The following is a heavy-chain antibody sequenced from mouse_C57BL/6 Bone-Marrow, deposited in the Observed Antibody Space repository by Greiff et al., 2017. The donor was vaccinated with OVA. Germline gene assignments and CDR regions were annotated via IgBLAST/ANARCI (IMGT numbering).Heavy chain of an antibody. Sequence: EVQGVESGGGLVQPKGSLKISCAASGFSFNTYAMNWVRQAPGKGLEWVARIRSKSNNYATYYADSVKDRFTISRDDSESMLYLQMNYVKTEDTAMYYCVRHRNFDYWGQGTTLTVSS. CDR3: VRHRNFDY. J-gene: IGHJ2*01. CDR1: GFSFNTYA. V-gene: IGHV10-1*01. CDR2: IRSKSNNYAT.